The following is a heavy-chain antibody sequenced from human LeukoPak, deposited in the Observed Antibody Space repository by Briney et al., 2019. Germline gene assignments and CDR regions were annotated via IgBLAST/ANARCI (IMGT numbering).Heavy chain of an antibody. CDR1: GGSISSGGYY. J-gene: IGHJ6*02. Sequence: PSETLSLTCTVSGGSISSGGYYWSWIRQHPGKGLEWIGYIYYSGSTYYNPSLKSRVTISVDTSKNQFSLKLSSVTAADTAVYYCARDGYSYGYYGMDVWGQGTTVTVSS. V-gene: IGHV4-30-4*02. CDR2: IYYSGST. D-gene: IGHD5-18*01. CDR3: ARDGYSYGYYGMDV.